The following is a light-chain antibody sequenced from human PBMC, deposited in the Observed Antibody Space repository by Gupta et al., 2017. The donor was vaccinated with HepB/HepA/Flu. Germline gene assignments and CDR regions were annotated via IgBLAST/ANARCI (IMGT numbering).Light chain of an antibody. J-gene: IGKJ5*01. CDR1: QGISSY. CDR3: QQQNSCPIT. V-gene: IGKV1-9*01. Sequence: DIQLTQSPSFLSASVGDRVTITCRASQGISSYLAWYQQKPGKAPKLLIYAASTVESGVPSRFSGSGSGTEFTLTISSRQPEDFATYYCQQQNSCPITFGQGTQVDIK. CDR2: AAS.